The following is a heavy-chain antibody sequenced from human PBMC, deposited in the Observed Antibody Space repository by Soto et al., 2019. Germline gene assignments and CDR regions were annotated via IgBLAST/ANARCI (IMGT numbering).Heavy chain of an antibody. J-gene: IGHJ4*02. CDR2: IGPYGNSI. D-gene: IGHD2-21*01. CDR3: ARDDHTYGVY. CDR1: GFSFRDYF. V-gene: IGHV3-11*01. Sequence: GESLKISCAASGFSFRDYFMSWLRQAPGKGLEWVSYIGPYGNSIYYADSVKGRFTISRDDATNSLHLHMNSLRTDDTAVYYCARDDHTYGVYWGPGTPVTVFS.